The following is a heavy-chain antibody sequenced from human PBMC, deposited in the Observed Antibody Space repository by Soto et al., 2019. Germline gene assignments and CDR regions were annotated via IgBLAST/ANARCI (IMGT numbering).Heavy chain of an antibody. J-gene: IGHJ6*02. CDR1: GYTFTSYG. Sequence: QVQLVQSGAEVKKPGASVKVSCKASGYTFTSYGISWVRQAPGQGLEWMGWISAYNGNTNYAQKLQGRVTMTTDTATSTSYMELRSLRSDDTAVYYWARDGGIRFLEWSAFGMDVWGQGTTVTVSS. D-gene: IGHD3-3*01. CDR3: ARDGGIRFLEWSAFGMDV. CDR2: ISAYNGNT. V-gene: IGHV1-18*01.